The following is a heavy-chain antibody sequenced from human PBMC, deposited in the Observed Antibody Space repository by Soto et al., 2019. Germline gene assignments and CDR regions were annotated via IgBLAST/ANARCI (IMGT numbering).Heavy chain of an antibody. CDR3: ARDAPGAAPY. D-gene: IGHD6-13*01. CDR2: INYRGTT. V-gene: IGHV4-31*03. J-gene: IGHJ4*02. CDR1: GGPVINGDSY. Sequence: QVQLQESGPGLVKPSQTLSLTCTVSGGPVINGDSYLNWIRQHPEKGLEWMGYINYRGTTNYNAALKSRILISVDTSKTQFSLRLTSVTAVDTAVYYCARDAPGAAPYWGQGTLVTVSS.